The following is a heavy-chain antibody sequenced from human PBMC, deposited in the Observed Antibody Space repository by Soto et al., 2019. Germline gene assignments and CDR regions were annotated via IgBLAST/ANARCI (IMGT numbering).Heavy chain of an antibody. CDR2: ISGSGGST. Sequence: GGSLRLSCAASGFTFSSYAMSWVRQAPGKGLEWVSAISGSGGSTYYADSVKGRFTISRDNSKNTLYLQMNSLRAEDTAVYYCAKEGTVFWSGYPDYYYYYMDVWGKGTTVTVSS. CDR1: GFTFSSYA. CDR3: AKEGTVFWSGYPDYYYYYMDV. V-gene: IGHV3-23*01. D-gene: IGHD3-3*01. J-gene: IGHJ6*03.